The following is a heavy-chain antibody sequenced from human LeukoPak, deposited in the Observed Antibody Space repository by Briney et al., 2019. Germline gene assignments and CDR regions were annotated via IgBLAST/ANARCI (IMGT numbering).Heavy chain of an antibody. J-gene: IGHJ6*03. CDR1: GYTFTDYY. CDR2: VDPEDGET. V-gene: IGHV1-69-2*01. CDR3: ATDASSTSGLGYMDV. D-gene: IGHD2-2*01. Sequence: ASVKISCKVSGYTFTDYYMHWVQQAPGKGLEWMGLVDPEDGETIYAEKFQGRVTITADTSTDTAYMELSSLRSEDTAVYYCATDASSTSGLGYMDVWGKGTTVTVSS.